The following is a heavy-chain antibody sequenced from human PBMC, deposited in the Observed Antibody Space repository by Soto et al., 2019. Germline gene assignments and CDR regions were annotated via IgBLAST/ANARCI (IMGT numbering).Heavy chain of an antibody. CDR3: ATVFYTYYDFWSGQVRGDYYYYMDV. D-gene: IGHD3-3*01. J-gene: IGHJ6*03. CDR2: ISSSSSYI. Sequence: EVQLVESGGGLVKPGGSLRLSCAASGFTFSRYSMNWVRQAPGKGLEWVSSISSSSSYIYYADSVKGRFTISRDNAKNSLYLQMNSLRAEDTTVYYCATVFYTYYDFWSGQVRGDYYYYMDVWGKGTTVTVSS. V-gene: IGHV3-21*01. CDR1: GFTFSRYS.